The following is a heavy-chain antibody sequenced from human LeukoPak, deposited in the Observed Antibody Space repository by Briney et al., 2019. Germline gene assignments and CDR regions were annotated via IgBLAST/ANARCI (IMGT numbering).Heavy chain of an antibody. V-gene: IGHV1-46*01. CDR2: INPSGGST. Sequence: ASVTVSCKASGYTFTSYYMHWVRQAPGQGLEWMGIINPSGGSTSYAQKFQGRVTITADESTSTAYMELSSLRSEDTAVYYCARAYCSSTSCYHGFGFDPWGQGTLVTVSS. CDR1: GYTFTSYY. D-gene: IGHD2-2*01. CDR3: ARAYCSSTSCYHGFGFDP. J-gene: IGHJ5*02.